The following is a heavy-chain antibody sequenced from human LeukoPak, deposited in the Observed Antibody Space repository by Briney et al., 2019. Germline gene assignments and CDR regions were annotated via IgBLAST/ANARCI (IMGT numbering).Heavy chain of an antibody. CDR3: ARPFSDYYGMDV. Sequence: SETLSLTCTVSGGSISSSSYYWGWIRQPPGKGPEWIGSIYYSGSTYYNPSLKSRVTISVDTSKNQFSLKLSSVTAADTAVYYCARPFSDYYGMDVWGQGTTVTVSS. CDR2: IYYSGST. V-gene: IGHV4-39*01. J-gene: IGHJ6*02. D-gene: IGHD1-26*01. CDR1: GGSISSSSYY.